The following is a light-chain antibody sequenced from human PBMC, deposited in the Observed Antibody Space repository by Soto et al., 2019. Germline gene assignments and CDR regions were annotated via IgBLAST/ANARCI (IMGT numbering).Light chain of an antibody. CDR1: NIGNKD. V-gene: IGLV3-21*02. Sequence: SYELTQPPSVSVAPGQTARITCGGDNIGNKDVHWYQQRPGQAPVLVVYDDSDRPSGIPERFTGSNSGNTATLTISTVEAGDEAGYYCQVWDSSGDHHVIFGGGTQLTVL. J-gene: IGLJ2*01. CDR3: QVWDSSGDHHVI. CDR2: DDS.